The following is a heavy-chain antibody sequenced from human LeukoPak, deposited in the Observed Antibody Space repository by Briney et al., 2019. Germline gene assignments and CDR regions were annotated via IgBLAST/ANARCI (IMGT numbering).Heavy chain of an antibody. CDR1: GFTFSSYS. J-gene: IGHJ6*02. CDR2: ISSSSSYI. D-gene: IGHD2-15*01. CDR3: ARYPYCSGGSCYSVVYGMDV. V-gene: IGHV3-21*01. Sequence: GGSLRLSCAASGFTFSSYSMNWVRQAPGKGLEWVSSISSSSSYIYYADSVKGRFTISRDNAKNTLYLQMNSLRAEDTAVYYCARYPYCSGGSCYSVVYGMDVWGQGTTVTVSS.